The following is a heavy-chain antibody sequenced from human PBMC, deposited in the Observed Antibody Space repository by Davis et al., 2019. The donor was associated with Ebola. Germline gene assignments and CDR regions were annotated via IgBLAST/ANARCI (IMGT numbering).Heavy chain of an antibody. CDR1: GNRFSSHW. D-gene: IGHD1-1*01. CDR2: IFTGDSDT. CDR3: ASLRRTITGMDDGFDI. J-gene: IGHJ3*02. V-gene: IGHV5-51*01. Sequence: KVSCKDSGNRFSSHWIGWVRQMPGKGLEWMGIIFTGDSDTRYSPSFRGQVTISADNSFKTAFLQWSSLKASDTAMYYCASLRRTITGMDDGFDIWGQGTMVTVSS.